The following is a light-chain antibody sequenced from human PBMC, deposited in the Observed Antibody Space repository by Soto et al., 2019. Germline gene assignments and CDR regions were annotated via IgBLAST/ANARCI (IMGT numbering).Light chain of an antibody. CDR1: QSLVHSDGNTY. CDR2: KVS. Sequence: DVVMTQSPLSLPVTLGQPSSISCRSRQSLVHSDGNTYLNWFQQRPGQSPRRLIYKVSNRDSGVPDRFSGSGSGTDFTLKISRVEAEDVGVYYCVQGTHWPPTFGQGTDWRL. V-gene: IGKV2-30*02. CDR3: VQGTHWPPT. J-gene: IGKJ5*01.